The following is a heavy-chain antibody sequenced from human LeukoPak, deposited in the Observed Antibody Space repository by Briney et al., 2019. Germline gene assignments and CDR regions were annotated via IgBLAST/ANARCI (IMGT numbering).Heavy chain of an antibody. CDR3: ARLLPDIGVSPAEYTY. J-gene: IGHJ4*02. Sequence: ASVKVSCKASGYTFTGYYMHWVRQAPGQGLEWMGWIIPNSGGTNYAQKFQGRVTMTRDTSISTAYMELSRLRSDDTAVYYCARLLPDIGVSPAEYTYWGQGTLVTVSS. CDR2: IIPNSGGT. CDR1: GYTFTGYY. V-gene: IGHV1-2*02. D-gene: IGHD2-15*01.